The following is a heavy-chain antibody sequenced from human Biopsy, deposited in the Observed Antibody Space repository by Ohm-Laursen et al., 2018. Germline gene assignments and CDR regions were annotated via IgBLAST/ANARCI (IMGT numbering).Heavy chain of an antibody. J-gene: IGHJ3*02. D-gene: IGHD5-12*01. Sequence: GSLRLSCSASGFTFTNYAMTWVRQAPGKGLEWVSAISDSGGSTYYADSVKGRFTISRDNSKNTLYMQMNSLRAEDMAVYYRARKYSGFDIWGQGTMVSVSS. CDR1: GFTFTNYA. CDR2: ISDSGGST. V-gene: IGHV3-23*01. CDR3: ARKYSGFDI.